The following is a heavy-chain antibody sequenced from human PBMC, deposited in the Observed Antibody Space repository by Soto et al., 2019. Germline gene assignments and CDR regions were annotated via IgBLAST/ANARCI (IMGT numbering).Heavy chain of an antibody. D-gene: IGHD1-26*01. Sequence: GESLKISCQVSGYSFTFYWIGWVRQLPGKGLEWMGIIYPGDTDTRYSPSFQGQVTISADKSISTAYLQWSSLKASDTAMYYCARGLGSGTYPARRYDYWGQGTLVTVYS. V-gene: IGHV5-51*01. CDR2: IYPGDTDT. J-gene: IGHJ4*02. CDR1: GYSFTFYW. CDR3: ARGLGSGTYPARRYDY.